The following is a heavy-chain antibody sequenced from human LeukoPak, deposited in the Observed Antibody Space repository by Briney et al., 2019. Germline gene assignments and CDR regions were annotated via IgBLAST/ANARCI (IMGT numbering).Heavy chain of an antibody. Sequence: KPGGSLRLSCAASGFTFSSYSMNWVRQAPGKGLEWVSSISSSSSYIYYADSVKGRFTISRDNDKNSLYLQMNSLRAEDTAVYYCARDSPRGYCSGGSCYAWFDPWGQGTLVTVSS. CDR2: ISSSSSYI. CDR1: GFTFSSYS. J-gene: IGHJ5*02. D-gene: IGHD2-15*01. CDR3: ARDSPRGYCSGGSCYAWFDP. V-gene: IGHV3-21*01.